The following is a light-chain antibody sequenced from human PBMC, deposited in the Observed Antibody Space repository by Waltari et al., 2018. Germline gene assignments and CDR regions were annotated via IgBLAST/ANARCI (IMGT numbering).Light chain of an antibody. Sequence: EIVLTQSPGTLPLSPGERATLSCRANETVRRTIRSSYLAWYQQRPGQAPRLLIYGGSSRSTGIPERFRGSGSGTDFTLTITRLEPDDYAVYYCQQYGTSPPTFGQGTRVEIK. J-gene: IGKJ2*01. CDR1: ETVRRTIRSSY. CDR2: GGS. V-gene: IGKV3-20*01. CDR3: QQYGTSPPT.